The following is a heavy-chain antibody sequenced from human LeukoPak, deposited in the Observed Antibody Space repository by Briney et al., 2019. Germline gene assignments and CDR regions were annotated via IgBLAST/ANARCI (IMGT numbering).Heavy chain of an antibody. CDR2: IHTRVGT. D-gene: IGHD3-22*01. V-gene: IGHV4-4*07. Sequence: SETLSLTCTVSGGAISSYYWSWIRQPAGKRLEWIGRIHTRVGTNYNPSLKSRVTMSVDTSKNQFSLRLTSVTAADTAVYYCARYYDTSGYYYNFDYWGQGTLITVSS. CDR3: ARYYDTSGYYYNFDY. CDR1: GGAISSYY. J-gene: IGHJ4*02.